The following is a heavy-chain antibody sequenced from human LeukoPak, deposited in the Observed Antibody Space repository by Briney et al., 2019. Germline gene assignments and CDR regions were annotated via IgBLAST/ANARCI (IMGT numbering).Heavy chain of an antibody. CDR1: GFTFISYS. V-gene: IGHV3-21*01. Sequence: GGSLRLSCAASGFTFISYSMNWVRQAPGKGLEWVSSISSSSSYIYYADSVKGRFTISRDNAKNSLYLQMNSLRAEDTAVYYCAREGYYDILTGNLNDYWGQGTLVTVSS. J-gene: IGHJ4*02. D-gene: IGHD3-9*01. CDR2: ISSSSSYI. CDR3: AREGYYDILTGNLNDY.